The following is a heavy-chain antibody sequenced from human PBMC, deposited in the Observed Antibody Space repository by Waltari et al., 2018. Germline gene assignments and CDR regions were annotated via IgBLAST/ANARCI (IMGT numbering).Heavy chain of an antibody. CDR1: GGSIRRTTHY. V-gene: IGHV4-39*01. J-gene: IGHJ5*02. D-gene: IGHD1-26*01. CDR3: ARTWGYSPPLGWFDP. Sequence: QLQLQESGPGLVKPSETLSLSCRVSGGSIRRTTHYCAWIRQPPGKALEWIASIYYTGTTYYNPSLKSRVTISVDTSKNQFALNLSAVTAADTAVYFCARTWGYSPPLGWFDPWGRGTRVTVSS. CDR2: IYYTGTT.